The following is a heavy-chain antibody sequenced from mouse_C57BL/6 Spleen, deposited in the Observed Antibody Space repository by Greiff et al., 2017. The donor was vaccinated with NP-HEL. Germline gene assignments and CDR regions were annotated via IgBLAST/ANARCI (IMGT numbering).Heavy chain of an antibody. J-gene: IGHJ1*03. CDR3: ARSSYYSRWYFDV. Sequence: EVKVVESGGGLVQPGGSLSLSCAASGFTFTDSYMSWVRQPPGTALAWLGFIRNKANGYTTEYSASVKGRFTISRDNSQSILYLQMNALRAEDSATYYCARSSYYSRWYFDVWGTGTTVTVSS. CDR2: IRNKANGYTT. D-gene: IGHD2-5*01. CDR1: GFTFTDSY. V-gene: IGHV7-3*01.